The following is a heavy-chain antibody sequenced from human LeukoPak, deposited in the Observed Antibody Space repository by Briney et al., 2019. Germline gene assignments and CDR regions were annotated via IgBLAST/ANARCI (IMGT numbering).Heavy chain of an antibody. D-gene: IGHD3-10*01. Sequence: SGGSLRLSCAASGFTFSSYGMHWVRQAPGKGLEGWAFIRYDGSNEYYADSVKGRFTISRDNSKTTLYLQMNSLSAKDTAAYYCAKDRVLRGVFDYWGQGTLVTVSS. J-gene: IGHJ4*02. V-gene: IGHV3-30*02. CDR1: GFTFSSYG. CDR3: AKDRVLRGVFDY. CDR2: IRYDGSNE.